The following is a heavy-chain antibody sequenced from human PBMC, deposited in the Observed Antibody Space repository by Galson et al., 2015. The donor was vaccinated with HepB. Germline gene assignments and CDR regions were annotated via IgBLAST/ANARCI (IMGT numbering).Heavy chain of an antibody. CDR3: ARDLPDGDYGLDV. CDR2: ISADGSKK. CDR1: AFTFRNYN. D-gene: IGHD4-17*01. J-gene: IGHJ6*02. V-gene: IGHV3-30-3*01. Sequence: SLRLSCAASAFTFRNYNMHWVRQAPGKGLDWVALISADGSKKYYADSVRGRFTISRDNSRNTLYLQMDGLRPEDTAVYYCARDLPDGDYGLDVWGQGTTVTVSS.